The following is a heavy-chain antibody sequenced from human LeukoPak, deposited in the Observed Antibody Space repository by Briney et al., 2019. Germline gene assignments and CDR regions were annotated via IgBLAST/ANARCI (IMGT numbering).Heavy chain of an antibody. Sequence: SETLSLTCAVYGGSFSVDYCGWIRHPPGKGLGWIGEINHSGSTNYNPSLKRRVTISVDTSKNQFSLKLSSVAAADTAVYYCARGWAGVATIHWGQGTLVTVSS. CDR1: GGSFSVDY. V-gene: IGHV4-34*01. CDR3: ARGWAGVATIH. J-gene: IGHJ4*02. CDR2: INHSGST. D-gene: IGHD5-12*01.